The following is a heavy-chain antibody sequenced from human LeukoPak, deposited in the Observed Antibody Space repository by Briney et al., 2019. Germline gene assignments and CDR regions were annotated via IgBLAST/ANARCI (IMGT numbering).Heavy chain of an antibody. CDR1: GFTFNKAC. Sequence: PGGSLRLSCAASGFTFNKACMSWIRQAPGKGLEGVSYVSSSRSYTAYADSVKGRFTISRVDARNSLFLQITSLTADDTAVYFCARAANTATGTTTLAIDYWGQGTLVTVSS. D-gene: IGHD1-1*01. J-gene: IGHJ4*02. CDR3: ARAANTATGTTTLAIDY. CDR2: VSSSRSYT. V-gene: IGHV3-11*05.